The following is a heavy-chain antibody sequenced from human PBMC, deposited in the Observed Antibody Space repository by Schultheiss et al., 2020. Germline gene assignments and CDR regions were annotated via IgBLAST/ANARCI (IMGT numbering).Heavy chain of an antibody. J-gene: IGHJ2*01. CDR1: GGSISSGSYY. Sequence: SETLSLTCTVSGGSISSGSYYWSWIRQPAGKGLEWIGRIYTSGSTYYNPSLKSRVTISVDTSKNQFSLKLSSVTAADTAVYYCARSNGETPYWYFDLWGRGTLVTVSS. CDR2: IYTSGST. CDR3: ARSNGETPYWYFDL. D-gene: IGHD4-17*01. V-gene: IGHV4-61*02.